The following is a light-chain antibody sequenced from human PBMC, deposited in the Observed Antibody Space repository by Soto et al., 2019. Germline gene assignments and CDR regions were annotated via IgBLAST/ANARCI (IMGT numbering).Light chain of an antibody. V-gene: IGLV2-11*01. Sequence: QPALTQPRSVSGSPGQSVTISCTGTSSDVGGYNYVSWYQQHPGKAPKVMIYDVSERPSGVPDRFSGSKSGNTASLTISGLQAEDEADYYCCSYAGSPRYVLGTGTKLTVL. CDR1: SSDVGGYNY. J-gene: IGLJ1*01. CDR2: DVS. CDR3: CSYAGSPRYV.